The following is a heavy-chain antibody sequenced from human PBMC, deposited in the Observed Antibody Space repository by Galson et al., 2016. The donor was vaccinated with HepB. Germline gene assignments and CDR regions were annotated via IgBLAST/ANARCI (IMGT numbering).Heavy chain of an antibody. CDR3: VRQMGSGWESYSIYYYYGMDV. D-gene: IGHD3-3*01. CDR1: GYHFPNYW. Sequence: QSGAEVKKPGESLKISCKGSGYHFPNYWIGWVRQMPGKGLEWLGFIYPSDSETRYSPSLQGQITISADKSTSTAYLQWHSLKASDTAVYYCVRQMGSGWESYSIYYYYGMDVWGQGTTVIVSS. J-gene: IGHJ6*02. V-gene: IGHV5-51*01. CDR2: IYPSDSET.